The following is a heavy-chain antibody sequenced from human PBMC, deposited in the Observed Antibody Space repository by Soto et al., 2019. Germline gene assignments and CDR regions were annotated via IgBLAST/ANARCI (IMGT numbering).Heavy chain of an antibody. V-gene: IGHV3-11*01. CDR2: ISSSGSTI. Sequence: GGSLRLSCAASGFTFSDYYMSWIRQAPGKGLEWVSYISSSGSTIYYADSVKGRFTISRDNAKNSLYLQMNSLRAEDTAVYYCATGRRYYDFWSGYNSEGCFDYWGQGTLVTVSS. D-gene: IGHD3-3*01. CDR1: GFTFSDYY. CDR3: ATGRRYYDFWSGYNSEGCFDY. J-gene: IGHJ4*02.